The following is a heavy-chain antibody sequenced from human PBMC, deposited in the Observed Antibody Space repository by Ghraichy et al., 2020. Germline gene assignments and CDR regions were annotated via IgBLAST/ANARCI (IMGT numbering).Heavy chain of an antibody. Sequence: ETLSLTCAASGFTFSSYSMNWVRQAPGKGLEWVSSIFKRGSSMFYADSVKGRFTISRDIAKSSLYLQMNSLRAEDTAVYYCARERTDSCQLDYWGQGILVTVSS. CDR2: IFKRGSSM. J-gene: IGHJ4*02. V-gene: IGHV3-21*06. CDR3: ARERTDSCQLDY. D-gene: IGHD2-2*01. CDR1: GFTFSSYS.